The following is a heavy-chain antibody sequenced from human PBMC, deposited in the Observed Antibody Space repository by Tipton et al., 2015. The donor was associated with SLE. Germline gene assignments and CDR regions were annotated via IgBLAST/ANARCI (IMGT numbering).Heavy chain of an antibody. Sequence: VQLVQSGAEVKKPGESLKISCKASGYSFTTYWIGWVRQMPGKGLEWMGIIYPDESDTRYSPSFQGRVTISADRSISTAFLQWSSLKASDSAMYYCARWSDYGLSPPHYWGQGTLVTVSS. J-gene: IGHJ4*02. CDR3: ARWSDYGLSPPHY. V-gene: IGHV5-51*01. CDR2: IYPDESDT. D-gene: IGHD3-10*01. CDR1: GYSFTTYW.